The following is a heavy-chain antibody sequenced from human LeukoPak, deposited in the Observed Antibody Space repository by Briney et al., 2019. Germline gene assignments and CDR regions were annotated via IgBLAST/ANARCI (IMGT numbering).Heavy chain of an antibody. J-gene: IGHJ5*02. CDR2: INHSGST. Sequence: SETLSLTCTVSGGSISSYYWSWIRQPPGKGLEWIGEINHSGSTNYNPSLKSRVTISVDTSKNQFSLKLSSVTAADTAVYYCALRYVNWTPLDPWGQGTLVTVSS. CDR3: ALRYVNWTPLDP. V-gene: IGHV4-34*01. D-gene: IGHD3/OR15-3a*01. CDR1: GGSISSYY.